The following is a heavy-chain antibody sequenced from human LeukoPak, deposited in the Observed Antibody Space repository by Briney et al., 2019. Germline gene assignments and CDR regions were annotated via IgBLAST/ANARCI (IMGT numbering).Heavy chain of an antibody. D-gene: IGHD3-10*01. Sequence: GGSLRLSCAASGFTFSSYGMHWVRQAPGKGLEWVAVIWYDGSNKYYADSVKGRFTISRDNSKNTLYLQMNSLRAEDTAVYYCARDYYGSGSYSDFYYYYSGMDVWGKGTTVTVSS. CDR1: GFTFSSYG. CDR2: IWYDGSNK. J-gene: IGHJ6*04. CDR3: ARDYYGSGSYSDFYYYYSGMDV. V-gene: IGHV3-33*01.